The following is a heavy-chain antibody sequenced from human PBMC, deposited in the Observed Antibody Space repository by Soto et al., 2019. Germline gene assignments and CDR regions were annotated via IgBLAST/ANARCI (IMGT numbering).Heavy chain of an antibody. V-gene: IGHV3-13*01. CDR3: ARESPYSGNFDS. D-gene: IGHD1-26*01. Sequence: GGSLRLSCASSGFTFSSYDMHWVRQATGKGLEWVSAIGTTGDTYYPVSVKGRFTISRENAKNSLYLQMNSLRAGDTAVYFCARESPYSGNFDSWGQGTPVTVSS. J-gene: IGHJ4*02. CDR2: IGTTGDT. CDR1: GFTFSSYD.